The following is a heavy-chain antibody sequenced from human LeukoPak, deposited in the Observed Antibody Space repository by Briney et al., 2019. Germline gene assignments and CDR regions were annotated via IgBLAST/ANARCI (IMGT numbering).Heavy chain of an antibody. V-gene: IGHV3-9*01. Sequence: GGSLRLSCAASGFTFSSYAMHWVRQAPGKGLEWVSGISWNSGCIGYADSVKGRFTISRDNAKNSLYLQMNSLRAEDTALYYCAKDIRYSGSYYERPDCYFDYWGQGTLVTVSS. CDR1: GFTFSSYA. CDR3: AKDIRYSGSYYERPDCYFDY. CDR2: ISWNSGCI. J-gene: IGHJ4*02. D-gene: IGHD1-26*01.